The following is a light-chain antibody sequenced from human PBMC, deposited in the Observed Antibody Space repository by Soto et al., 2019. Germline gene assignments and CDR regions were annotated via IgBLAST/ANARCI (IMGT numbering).Light chain of an antibody. CDR1: SSNIGNTY. Sequence: QAVVTQPPSASGTPGQRVTISCSGSSSNIGNTYVYWYQQLPGTAPKLLIYRNNQRPSGVPDRFSGSKSGTSASLAISGLRSEDEADYYCTAWDDSLSGRVFGGGTQLTVL. CDR3: TAWDDSLSGRV. V-gene: IGLV1-47*01. CDR2: RNN. J-gene: IGLJ7*01.